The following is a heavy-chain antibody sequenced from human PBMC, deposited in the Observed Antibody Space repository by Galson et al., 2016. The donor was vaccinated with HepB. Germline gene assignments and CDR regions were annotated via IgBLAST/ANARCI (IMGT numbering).Heavy chain of an antibody. CDR1: GDSVSSHSAA. D-gene: IGHD1-26*01. V-gene: IGHV6-1*01. CDR2: TFYRSKWPY. J-gene: IGHJ5*02. CDR3: ARDPGWQYRYSGSYLGWFDP. Sequence: CAISGDSVSSHSAAWNWIRQSPSRGLERLGRTFYRSKWPYEYDVSVQSRVSINSDTSKNQFSLQLNSVSPEDTAVYYCARDPGWQYRYSGSYLGWFDPWGQGTLVTVSS.